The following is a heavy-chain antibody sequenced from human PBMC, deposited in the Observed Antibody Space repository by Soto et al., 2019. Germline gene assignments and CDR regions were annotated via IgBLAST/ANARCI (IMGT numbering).Heavy chain of an antibody. CDR1: GGSISSYY. J-gene: IGHJ3*02. D-gene: IGHD7-27*01. CDR3: ARATGEGRRLDAFDI. CDR2: IYYSGST. Sequence: SETLSLTCTVSGGSISSYYWSWIRQPPGKGLEWIGYIYYSGSTNYNPSLKSRVTISVDTSKNQFSLKLSSVTAADTAVYYCARATGEGRRLDAFDIWGQGTMVT. V-gene: IGHV4-59*01.